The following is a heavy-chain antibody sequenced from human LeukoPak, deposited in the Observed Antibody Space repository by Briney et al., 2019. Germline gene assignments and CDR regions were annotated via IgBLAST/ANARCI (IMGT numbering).Heavy chain of an antibody. J-gene: IGHJ6*02. CDR2: ISGSGGST. V-gene: IGHV3-23*01. CDR1: GFTFSSSA. CDR3: ARDPDHIGYYYYGMDV. Sequence: GGSLRLSCAASGFTFSSSAMSWVRQAPGKGLEWVSAISGSGGSTYRADSVKGRFTISRDNSKNTLYLQMNSLRAEDTAVYYCARDPDHIGYYYYGMDVWGQGTTVTVSS. D-gene: IGHD5-12*01.